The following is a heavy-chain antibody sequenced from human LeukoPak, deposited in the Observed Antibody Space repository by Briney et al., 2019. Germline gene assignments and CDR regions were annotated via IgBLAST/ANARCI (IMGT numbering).Heavy chain of an antibody. CDR2: IHYDGKT. Sequence: SGGSLRLSCAASGFSVSGKFMSWVRQAPGKGLEWVSIIHYDGKTRYAGSVGGRFTIYRDDSENTVFLQMNSLRVDDTAVYFCASGDGYLQPYWGQGTLVTVSS. V-gene: IGHV3-53*01. J-gene: IGHJ4*02. CDR3: ASGDGYLQPY. D-gene: IGHD2-21*01. CDR1: GFSVSGKF.